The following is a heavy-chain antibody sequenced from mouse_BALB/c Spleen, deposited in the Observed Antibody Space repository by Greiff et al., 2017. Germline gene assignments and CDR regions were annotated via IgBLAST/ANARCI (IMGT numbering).Heavy chain of an antibody. J-gene: IGHJ3*01. D-gene: IGHD2-2*01. CDR1: GYSITSDYA. CDR3: ARRGDGYAWFAY. Sequence: DVQLQESGPGLVKPSQSLSLTCTVTGYSITSDYAWNWIRQFPGNKLEWMGYISYSGSTSYNPSLKSRISITRDTSKNQFFLQLNSVTTEDTATYYCARRGDGYAWFAYWGQGTLVTVSA. V-gene: IGHV3-2*02. CDR2: ISYSGST.